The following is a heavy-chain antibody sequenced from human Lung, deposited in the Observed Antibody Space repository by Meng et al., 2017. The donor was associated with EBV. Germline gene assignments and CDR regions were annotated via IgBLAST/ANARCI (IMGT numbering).Heavy chain of an antibody. CDR2: ISSSSSYI. Sequence: EVQLVESGGGLVKPGGSLRLPCAASGFTFGSYSMNWVRQAPGKGLEWVASISSSSSYIYYADSVKGRFTISRDNAKNSLYLQMNSLRAEDTAVYYCARDPDGCGDYVEDYWGQGTLVTVAS. D-gene: IGHD4-17*01. V-gene: IGHV3-21*01. CDR1: GFTFGSYS. CDR3: ARDPDGCGDYVEDY. J-gene: IGHJ4*02.